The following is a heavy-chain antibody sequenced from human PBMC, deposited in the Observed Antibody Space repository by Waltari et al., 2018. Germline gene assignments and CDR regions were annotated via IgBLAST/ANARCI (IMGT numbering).Heavy chain of an antibody. CDR1: GGSISSGSYY. D-gene: IGHD3-3*01. CDR3: ARDDYDFWSAKQESWFDP. J-gene: IGHJ5*02. V-gene: IGHV4-61*02. CDR2: IYTSGST. Sequence: QVQLQESGPGLVKPSQTLSLTCTVSGGSISSGSYYWSWIRQPAGQGLEWIGRIYTSGSTNYNPSLKSRVTISVDTSKNQFSLKLSSVTAADTAVYYCARDDYDFWSAKQESWFDPWGQGTLVTVSS.